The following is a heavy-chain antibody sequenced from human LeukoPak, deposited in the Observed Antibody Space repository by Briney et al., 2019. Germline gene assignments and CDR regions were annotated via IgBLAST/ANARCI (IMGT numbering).Heavy chain of an antibody. CDR3: ARDWRIALVRGVINVPGGLNV. V-gene: IGHV1-46*01. Sequence: ASVKVSCKSSAYTFTTYYIHWVRQAPGQGLEWIGMIYPSTGSTYYAQRFQGRVTMTRDTSTSTVYMELGSLTSDDTAVYYCARDWRIALVRGVINVPGGLNVWGQGTTVTVSS. D-gene: IGHD3-10*01. CDR2: IYPSTGST. CDR1: AYTFTTYY. J-gene: IGHJ6*01.